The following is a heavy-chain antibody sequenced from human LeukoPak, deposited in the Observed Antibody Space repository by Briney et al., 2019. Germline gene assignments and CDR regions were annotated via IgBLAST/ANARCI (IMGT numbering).Heavy chain of an antibody. CDR2: IYYSGST. CDR1: GGSISGYY. J-gene: IGHJ4*02. CDR3: GRGSYDVLTGFSTFGEY. D-gene: IGHD3-9*01. V-gene: IGHV4-59*04. Sequence: SETLSLTCTVSGGSISGYYWSWIPQPPGKGREYIAYIYYSGSTYYNPSLKGRVTVSLDTSRNQYSLKMNSVTTGDTAGYYCGRGSYDVLTGFSTFGEYWGQGTLLTVSS.